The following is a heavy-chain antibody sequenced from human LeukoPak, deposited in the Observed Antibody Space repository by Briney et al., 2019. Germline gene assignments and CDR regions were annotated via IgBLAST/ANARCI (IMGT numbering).Heavy chain of an antibody. D-gene: IGHD3-10*01. J-gene: IGHJ1*01. CDR3: ARETYYYGSGSYYALKYFQH. CDR2: IYYSGST. CDR1: GFSISSDGYY. V-gene: IGHV4-31*03. Sequence: SETLSLTCTVSGFSISSDGYYWSWIRQHPGKGLEWIGYIYYSGSTYYNPSLKSRVTISVDTSKNQFSLKLSAVTAADTAVYYCARETYYYGSGSYYALKYFQHWGQGTLVTVSS.